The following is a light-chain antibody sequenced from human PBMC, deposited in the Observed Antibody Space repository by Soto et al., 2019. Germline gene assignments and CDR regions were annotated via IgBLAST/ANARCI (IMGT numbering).Light chain of an antibody. V-gene: IGKV3-20*01. CDR3: QQYGSSPLWT. CDR2: GAS. Sequence: DIGLTQSPGTLSLSPGERATLSCRASQSVSSSYLAWYQRKPGQAPRLLIYGASSRATGIPDRFSGSGSGTDFTLTISRLEPEDFAVYYCQQYGSSPLWTFGQGTKVEIK. CDR1: QSVSSSY. J-gene: IGKJ1*01.